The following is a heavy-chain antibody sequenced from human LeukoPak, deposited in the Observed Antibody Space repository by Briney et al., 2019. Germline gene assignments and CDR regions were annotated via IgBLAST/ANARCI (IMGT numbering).Heavy chain of an antibody. CDR3: ARVSPRDYLIDY. V-gene: IGHV4-38-2*02. Sequence: PSETLSLTCTVSGYSISSGYYWGWIRQPPGKGLEWIGSIYHSGSTYYNPSLKSRVTISVDTSKNQFSLKLSSVTAADTAVYYCARVSPRDYLIDYWGQGTLVTVSS. D-gene: IGHD4-17*01. CDR1: GYSISSGYY. J-gene: IGHJ4*02. CDR2: IYHSGST.